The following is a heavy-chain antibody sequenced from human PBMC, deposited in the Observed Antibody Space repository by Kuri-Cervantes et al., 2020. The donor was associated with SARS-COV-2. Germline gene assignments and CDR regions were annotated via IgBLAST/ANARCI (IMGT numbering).Heavy chain of an antibody. V-gene: IGHV4-39*01. CDR3: ANFSTRGDP. CDR2: IYYSGST. D-gene: IGHD2/OR15-2a*01. CDR1: GGSISTTSYY. J-gene: IGHJ5*02. Sequence: LCCAVCGGSISTTSYYWGWIRQPPGKGLEWIGSIYYSGSTYYNPSFKSRVTMSVDTSKNQFSLKLSSVTAADTAVYYCANFSTRGDPWGQGTLVTVSS.